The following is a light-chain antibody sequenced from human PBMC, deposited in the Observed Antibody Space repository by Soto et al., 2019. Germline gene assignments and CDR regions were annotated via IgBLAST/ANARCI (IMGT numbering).Light chain of an antibody. CDR1: QSINRN. J-gene: IGKJ3*01. V-gene: IGKV3D-15*01. CDR3: QHYNYCTPSFT. Sequence: EILMTQSPATLSVSPGERATLSCRASQSINRNLFGCQQKPGRAPRLLIYGASTRASGIPTRISGSGSGTEFTLTLSSLQSEDFELAYCQHYNYCTPSFTFGPGTKVDIK. CDR2: GAS.